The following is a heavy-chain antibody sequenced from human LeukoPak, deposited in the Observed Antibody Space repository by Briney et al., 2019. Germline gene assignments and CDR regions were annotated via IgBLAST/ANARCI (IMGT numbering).Heavy chain of an antibody. CDR1: GGSFSGYF. CDR2: INHSGST. CDR3: ARAMSRVRGLMGFAF. Sequence: SETLSLTCAVYGGSFSGYFWSWIRQPPGKGLEWIGEINHSGSTNYNPSLKSRVTISVDTSKSQFSLKLSSVTAADTAVYYCARAMSRVRGLMGFAFGARGTLVSVSS. V-gene: IGHV4-34*09. D-gene: IGHD3-16*01. J-gene: IGHJ4*02.